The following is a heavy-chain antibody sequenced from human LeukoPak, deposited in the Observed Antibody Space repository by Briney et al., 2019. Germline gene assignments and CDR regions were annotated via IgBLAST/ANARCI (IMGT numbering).Heavy chain of an antibody. D-gene: IGHD6-13*01. J-gene: IGHJ4*02. Sequence: PSETLSLTCAVYGGSFSGYYWSWIRQPPGKGLEWIGEINHSGSTNYNPSLKSRVTISVDTSKNQFSLKLSSVTAADTAVYYCARVGAAAADYWGQGTLVTVSS. V-gene: IGHV4-34*01. CDR1: GGSFSGYY. CDR3: ARVGAAAADY. CDR2: INHSGST.